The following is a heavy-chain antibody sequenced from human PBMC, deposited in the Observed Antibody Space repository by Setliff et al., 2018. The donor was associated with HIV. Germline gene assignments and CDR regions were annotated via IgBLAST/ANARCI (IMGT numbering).Heavy chain of an antibody. Sequence: KASETLSLTCTVSGYSISSGYYWGWIRQPPGKGLEWIGSIYHSGSTYYNPSLKSRVTISVDTSKNQLSLRLTSVTAADTATYYCVRIRWFDLWGQGTLVTVSS. D-gene: IGHD3-3*02. V-gene: IGHV4-38-2*02. CDR2: IYHSGST. CDR1: GYSISSGYY. CDR3: VRIRWFDL. J-gene: IGHJ5*02.